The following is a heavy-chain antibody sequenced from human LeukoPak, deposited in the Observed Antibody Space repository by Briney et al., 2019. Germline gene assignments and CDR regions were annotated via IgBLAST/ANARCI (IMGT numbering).Heavy chain of an antibody. D-gene: IGHD3-22*01. J-gene: IGHJ1*01. CDR1: GFTFSSYA. CDR3: ARDTYYYDTSGYYRRAEYFHH. CDR2: ISGSGDST. V-gene: IGHV3-23*01. Sequence: GGSLRLSCAASGFTFSSYAMNWVRQAPGKGLEWVSTISGSGDSTYYADSVKGRFTISRDNSKNTLYLRMNSLRAEDTAVYYCARDTYYYDTSGYYRRAEYFHHWGQGTLVTVSS.